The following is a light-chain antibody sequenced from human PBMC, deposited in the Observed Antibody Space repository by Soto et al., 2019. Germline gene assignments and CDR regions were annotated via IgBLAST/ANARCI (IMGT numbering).Light chain of an antibody. V-gene: IGKV1-12*01. Sequence: DIQMTQSPSSVSASVGDRVTITCRASQGISTWLAWYQQRPGKAPKLLIYDASSLQSGVPSRFSGSGAGTDFTLTISSLQPEDGGTYHSQKYGTAPYTFGQWTKVDIK. CDR1: QGISTW. CDR2: DAS. J-gene: IGKJ2*01. CDR3: QKYGTAPYT.